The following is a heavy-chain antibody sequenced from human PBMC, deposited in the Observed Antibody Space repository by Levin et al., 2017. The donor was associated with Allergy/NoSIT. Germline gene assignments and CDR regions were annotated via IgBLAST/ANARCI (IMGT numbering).Heavy chain of an antibody. V-gene: IGHV1-18*01. CDR1: GYTFTSYG. D-gene: IGHD5-18*01. J-gene: IGHJ4*02. CDR3: ARVDIQLWFGTVTTGPNGY. Sequence: PLASVKVSCKASGYTFTSYGISWVRQAPGQGLEWMGWISAYNGNTNYAQKLQGRVTMTTDTSTSTAYMELRSLRSDDTAVYYCARVDIQLWFGTVTTGPNGYWGQGTLVTVSS. CDR2: ISAYNGNT.